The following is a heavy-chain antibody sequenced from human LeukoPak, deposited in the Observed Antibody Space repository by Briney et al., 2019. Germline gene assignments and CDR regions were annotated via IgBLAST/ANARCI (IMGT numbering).Heavy chain of an antibody. CDR1: GGTFSSYA. J-gene: IGHJ4*02. V-gene: IGHV1-69*01. Sequence: GSSVKVSCKASGGTFSSYAISWVRQAPGQGLEWMGGIIPIFGTANYAQKFQGRVTITADESTSTAYMELSSLRSEDTAVYYCARAPRPNYYDSSGYYQALDYRGQGTLVTVSS. D-gene: IGHD3-22*01. CDR3: ARAPRPNYYDSSGYYQALDY. CDR2: IIPIFGTA.